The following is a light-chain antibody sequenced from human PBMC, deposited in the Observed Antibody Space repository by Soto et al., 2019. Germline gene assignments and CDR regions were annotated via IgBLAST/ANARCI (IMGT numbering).Light chain of an antibody. J-gene: IGLJ2*01. CDR1: SSDVGGYNF. CDR3: SSDTASSTLV. Sequence: QSALTQPASVSGSPGQSITISCTGTSSDVGGYNFVSWYQLHPGKAPKLMIYEVSNRPSGVSNRFAGSKSGNTASLTISGLQAEEEADYYCSSDTASSTLVFGGGTKLTVL. CDR2: EVS. V-gene: IGLV2-14*01.